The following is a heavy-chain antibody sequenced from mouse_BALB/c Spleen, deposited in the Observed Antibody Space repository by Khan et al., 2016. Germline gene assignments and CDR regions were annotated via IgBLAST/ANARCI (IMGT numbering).Heavy chain of an antibody. J-gene: IGHJ4*01. D-gene: IGHD1-1*01. CDR3: AISPLYYGSSLYAVDY. CDR2: IWSGGAT. CDR1: GFSLSSYG. V-gene: IGHV2-2*02. Sequence: QVQLKQSGPGLVQPSQSLSITCTVSGFSLSSYGIHWVRQSPGKGLEWLGVIWSGGATDYKAAFISRLSISKDNSKSQVFFKMNSLQGNDTAISXCAISPLYYGSSLYAVDYWGQGTSVTVSS.